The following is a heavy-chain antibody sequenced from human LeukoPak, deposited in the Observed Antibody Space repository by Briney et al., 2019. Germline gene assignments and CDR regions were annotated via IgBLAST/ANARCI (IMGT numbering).Heavy chain of an antibody. CDR2: ISGSSSYI. Sequence: GGSLRLSCAASGFTFSSYSMNWVRQAPGKGLEWVSSISGSSSYIYYADSVKGRFTISRDNAKNSLYLQMNSLRAEDTAVYYCARNVRYYYDSRSNRVGYFDYWGQGTLVTVSS. J-gene: IGHJ4*02. CDR1: GFTFSSYS. V-gene: IGHV3-21*01. CDR3: ARNVRYYYDSRSNRVGYFDY. D-gene: IGHD3-22*01.